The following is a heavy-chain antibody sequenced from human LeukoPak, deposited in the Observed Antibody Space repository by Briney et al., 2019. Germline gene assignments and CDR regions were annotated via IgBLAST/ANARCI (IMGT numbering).Heavy chain of an antibody. J-gene: IGHJ3*01. D-gene: IGHD1-7*01. Sequence: SETLSLTCTVSGDTMSRYYWSWIRQPPGKGLEWIAYVHYSDRANYNPSLKSRLTISLDASKIPFSLKLDSVTAADTALYYCARGRRRELLHAFYLWPREKIVTVSS. CDR3: ARGRRRELLHAFYL. CDR1: GDTMSRYY. V-gene: IGHV4-59*13. CDR2: VHYSDRA.